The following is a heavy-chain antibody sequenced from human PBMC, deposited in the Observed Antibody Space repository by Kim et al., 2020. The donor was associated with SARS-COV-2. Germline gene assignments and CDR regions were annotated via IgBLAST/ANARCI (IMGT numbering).Heavy chain of an antibody. J-gene: IGHJ4*02. CDR1: GYSFTGYS. Sequence: ASVKVSCKASGYSFTGYSIHWVRQAPGQGLEWMGWINGGNGNRRYSQKLEGRVTLTRDTSASTAYMELVNLRAEDTAVYFCARVLYTYGAGYDNWGQGTLVTVSS. V-gene: IGHV1-3*01. CDR2: INGGNGNR. D-gene: IGHD2-8*01. CDR3: ARVLYTYGAGYDN.